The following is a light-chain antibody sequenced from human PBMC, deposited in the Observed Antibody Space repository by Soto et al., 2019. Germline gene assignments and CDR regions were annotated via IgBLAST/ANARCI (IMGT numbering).Light chain of an antibody. CDR3: QQDKNCHNIT. Sequence: TQSPPPLPYPPGARLTLSCRASRSASSSLACYQQKPGQPPRLLIFGASTRANGIPARFSGSGSGTEFTLPIRSLKSEDFAVYYCQQDKNCHNITVGQGKRREI. CDR2: GAS. CDR1: RSASSS. J-gene: IGKJ5*01. V-gene: IGKV3D-15*01.